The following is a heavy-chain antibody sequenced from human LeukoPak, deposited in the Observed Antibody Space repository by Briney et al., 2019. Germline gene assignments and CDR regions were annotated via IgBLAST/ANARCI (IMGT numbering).Heavy chain of an antibody. J-gene: IGHJ4*02. Sequence: PSQTLSLTCTVSGGSISSGGYYWSWIRQHPGKGLEWIGYIYYSGSTYYNPSLKGRVTISVDTSKNQFSLKLSSVTAADTAVYYCASIRGSSSSSVDYWGQGTLVTVSS. CDR3: ASIRGSSSSSVDY. CDR2: IYYSGST. V-gene: IGHV4-31*03. D-gene: IGHD6-13*01. CDR1: GGSISSGGYY.